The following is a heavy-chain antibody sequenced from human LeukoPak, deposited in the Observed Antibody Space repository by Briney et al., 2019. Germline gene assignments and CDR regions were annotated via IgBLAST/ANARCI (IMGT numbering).Heavy chain of an antibody. V-gene: IGHV1-58*02. CDR2: IVVGSGNT. Sequence: EASAKVSCKASGFTFTSSAMQWVRQARGQRLEWIGWIVVGSGNTNYAQKFQERVTITRDMSTSTAYMELSSLRSEDTAVYYCAADRGYDFWSGYHIFDYWGQGTLVTVSS. CDR1: GFTFTSSA. CDR3: AADRGYDFWSGYHIFDY. J-gene: IGHJ4*02. D-gene: IGHD3-3*01.